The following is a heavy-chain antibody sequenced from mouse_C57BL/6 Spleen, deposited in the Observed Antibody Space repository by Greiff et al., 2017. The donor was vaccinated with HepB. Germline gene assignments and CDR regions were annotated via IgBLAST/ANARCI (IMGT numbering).Heavy chain of an antibody. CDR1: GYTFTSYW. CDR2: MNPNSGST. D-gene: IGHD2-2*01. V-gene: IGHV1-64*01. J-gene: IGHJ2*01. Sequence: VKLQQPGAELVKPGASGKLSCKASGYTFTSYWMHGVKQRPGQGLEWIGMMNPNSGSTNYNEKFKSKATLTVDKSSSTAYMQLSSLTSEESAVYYCARGGYDEDYWGQGTTLTVSS. CDR3: ARGGYDEDY.